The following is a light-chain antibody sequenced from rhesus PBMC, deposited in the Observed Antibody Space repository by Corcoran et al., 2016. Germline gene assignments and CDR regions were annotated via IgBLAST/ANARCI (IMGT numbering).Light chain of an antibody. CDR2: DTS. J-gene: IGLJ6*01. V-gene: IGLV7-88*01. CDR3: WLHYSGADV. CDR1: AGAVTGSHY. Sequence: QAVVTQEPSLTVSPGGTVTLTCGSSAGAVTGSHYPYWFQQKPGQAPRTLIYDTSNRLSWTPARFSGSLLGGKAALTLSGAQPEDEAEYYCWLHYSGADVFGSGTKLTVL.